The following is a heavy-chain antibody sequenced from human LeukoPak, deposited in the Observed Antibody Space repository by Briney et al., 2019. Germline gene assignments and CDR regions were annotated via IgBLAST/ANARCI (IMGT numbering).Heavy chain of an antibody. CDR2: INPNSGGT. Sequence: ASVKVSCKASGYTFTGYYMHWVRQAPGQGLEWMGRINPNSGGTNYAQKFQGRVTMTRDTSISTAYMELSRLRSDDTAVYYCAREEGYCSSTSCLPDYWGQGTLVTVSS. CDR3: AREEGYCSSTSCLPDY. J-gene: IGHJ4*02. D-gene: IGHD2-2*01. CDR1: GYTFTGYY. V-gene: IGHV1-2*06.